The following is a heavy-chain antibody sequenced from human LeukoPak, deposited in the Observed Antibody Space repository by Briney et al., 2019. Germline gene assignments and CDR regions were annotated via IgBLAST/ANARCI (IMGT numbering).Heavy chain of an antibody. CDR1: GGTFSSYA. CDR3: ARGARRQWPDPFDY. Sequence: ASVKVSCKASGGTFSSYAISWVRQAPGQGLEWMGGIIPIFGTANYAQKFQGRVTITADKSTSTAYMELSSLRSEDTAVYYCARGARRQWPDPFDYWGQGSLVTVSS. J-gene: IGHJ4*02. D-gene: IGHD6-19*01. CDR2: IIPIFGTA. V-gene: IGHV1-69*06.